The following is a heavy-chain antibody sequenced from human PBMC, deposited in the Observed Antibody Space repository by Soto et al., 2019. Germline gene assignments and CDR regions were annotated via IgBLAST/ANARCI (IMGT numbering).Heavy chain of an antibody. CDR1: GGSVSSGSYY. CDR3: ARDRVAGSGSYYFDY. CDR2: IYYSGST. J-gene: IGHJ4*02. V-gene: IGHV4-61*01. Sequence: SETLSLTCTVSGGSVSSGSYYWSWIRQPPGKGLVWIGYIYYSGSTNYNPSLKSRVTISVDTSKNQFSLKLSSVTAADTAVYYCARDRVAGSGSYYFDYWGQGTLVTVSS. D-gene: IGHD3-10*01.